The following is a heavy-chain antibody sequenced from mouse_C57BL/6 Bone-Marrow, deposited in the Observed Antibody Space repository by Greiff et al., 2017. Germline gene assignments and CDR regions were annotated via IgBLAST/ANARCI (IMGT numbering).Heavy chain of an antibody. CDR3: ARSYYYGNYGFAY. V-gene: IGHV1-4*01. J-gene: IGHJ3*01. CDR2: INPSSGYT. D-gene: IGHD2-1*01. Sequence: VKLMESGAELARPGASVKMSCKASGYTFTSYTMHWVKQRPGQGLEWIGYINPSSGYTKYNQKFKDKATLTADKSSSTAYMQLSSLTSEDSAVYYCARSYYYGNYGFAYWGQGTLVTVSA. CDR1: GYTFTSYT.